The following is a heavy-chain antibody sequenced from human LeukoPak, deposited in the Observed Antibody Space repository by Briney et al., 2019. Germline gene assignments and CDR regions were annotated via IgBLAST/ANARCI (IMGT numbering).Heavy chain of an antibody. V-gene: IGHV3-7*01. Sequence: GGSLRLSCAGSGFIFNSHWMTWVRQAPGMGLEWVGNIRQDGDEKFCADSVRGRFTISRDNAKSSLYLHLNSLRAEDTAIYYCARVRTEWYIDLWGRGTLVTVSP. CDR1: GFIFNSHW. D-gene: IGHD2-8*02. CDR3: ARVRTEWYIDL. CDR2: IRQDGDEK. J-gene: IGHJ2*01.